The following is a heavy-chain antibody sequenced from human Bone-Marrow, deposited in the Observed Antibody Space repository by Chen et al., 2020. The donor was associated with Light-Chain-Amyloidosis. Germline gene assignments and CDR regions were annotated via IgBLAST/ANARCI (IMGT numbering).Heavy chain of an antibody. CDR3: ARDSIEGPTDFDY. J-gene: IGHJ4*02. CDR1: GFTFSDFY. Sequence: QVQLVESGGGLVKPGGSLRLSCAASGFTFSDFYMSWIRQAPGKGLEWVAVQWFNGNDNYADSVRGRFTISRDSSKNMLFLQLNSLRVEDTAIYYCARDSIEGPTDFDYWGQGTLVTVSS. V-gene: IGHV3-33*08. D-gene: IGHD3-3*02. CDR2: QWFNGND.